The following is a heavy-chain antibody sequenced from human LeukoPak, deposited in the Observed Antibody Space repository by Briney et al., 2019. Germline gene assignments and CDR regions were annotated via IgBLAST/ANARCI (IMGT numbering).Heavy chain of an antibody. V-gene: IGHV3-9*01. Sequence: QSGGSLRLSCAASGFTFDDYAMHWVRQAPGKGLEWVSGISWNSGSIGYADSVKGRFTISRDNAKNSLYLQMNSLRAEDTALYYCAKATTSGAFDIWGKGTMVTVFS. CDR3: AKATTSGAFDI. J-gene: IGHJ3*02. CDR2: ISWNSGSI. D-gene: IGHD1-1*01. CDR1: GFTFDDYA.